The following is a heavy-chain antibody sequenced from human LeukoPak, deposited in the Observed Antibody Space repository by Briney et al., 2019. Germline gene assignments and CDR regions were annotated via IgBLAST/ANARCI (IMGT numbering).Heavy chain of an antibody. CDR3: WKDFMVRGVTPGAGY. D-gene: IGHD3-10*01. J-gene: IGHJ4*02. V-gene: IGHV3-30*18. CDR2: ISYDGSNK. CDR1: GFTFSSYG. Sequence: PGRSLRLSCAASGFTFSSYGMHWVRQAPGKGLEWVAVISYDGSNKYYADSVKGRFTISRDNSKNTLYLQMSSLRAEDTAVYYCWKDFMVRGVTPGAGYWGQGTLVTVSS.